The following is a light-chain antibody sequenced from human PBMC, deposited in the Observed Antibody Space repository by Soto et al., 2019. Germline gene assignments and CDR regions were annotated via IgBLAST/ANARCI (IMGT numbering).Light chain of an antibody. J-gene: IGKJ2*01. V-gene: IGKV3-20*01. CDR2: GAT. CDR3: QQYGNSPLYT. Sequence: DIVLTQSPGTLSLSPGERATLSCRAIQSVDSRYLAWYQQRPGQAPRLLIYGATRRAPGIPDRFSGSVSGTDFTLTISRVEPEDVVVYYCQQYGNSPLYTFGQGTKLEIK. CDR1: QSVDSRY.